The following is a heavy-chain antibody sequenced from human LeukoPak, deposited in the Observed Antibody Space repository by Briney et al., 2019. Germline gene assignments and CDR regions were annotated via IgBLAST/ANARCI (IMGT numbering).Heavy chain of an antibody. Sequence: SETLSLTCTVSGGSISSYYWSWIRQPPGKGLEWIGYIYYSGSTNYNPSLKSRVTISVDTSKNQFSLKLSSVTAADMAVYYCAMLGGQWLVSPFDYWGQGTLVTVSS. D-gene: IGHD6-19*01. J-gene: IGHJ4*02. CDR2: IYYSGST. V-gene: IGHV4-59*01. CDR1: GGSISSYY. CDR3: AMLGGQWLVSPFDY.